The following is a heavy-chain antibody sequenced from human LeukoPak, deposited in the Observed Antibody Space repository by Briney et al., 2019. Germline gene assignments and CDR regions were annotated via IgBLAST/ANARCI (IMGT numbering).Heavy chain of an antibody. CDR2: ISSSVNTI. J-gene: IGHJ4*02. Sequence: GGSLRLSCAASGFTFSSYSMNWVRQAPGKGLEWVAYISSSVNTIYYADSVKGRFTISRDDAKNSLYLQMNSLRAEDTAVYYCARGYSGHVWSGYWGQGTLVTVSS. V-gene: IGHV3-48*04. CDR3: ARGYSGHVWSGY. D-gene: IGHD5-12*01. CDR1: GFTFSSYS.